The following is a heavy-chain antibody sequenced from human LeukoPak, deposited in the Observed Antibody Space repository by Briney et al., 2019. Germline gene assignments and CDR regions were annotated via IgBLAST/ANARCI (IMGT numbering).Heavy chain of an antibody. J-gene: IGHJ3*01. CDR1: GDSISSGYY. CDR3: ARVPPDYNDLHDALDL. D-gene: IGHD4-17*01. CDR2: IYHGGTT. Sequence: SETLSLTCTVSGDSISSGYYWGWIRQSPGRGLEWIGSIYHGGTTYYSPSLKSRVTLSVDTSNNQFFLRLNSVTAADTAVYYCARVPPDYNDLHDALDLWGQGTVVTVSS. V-gene: IGHV4-38-2*02.